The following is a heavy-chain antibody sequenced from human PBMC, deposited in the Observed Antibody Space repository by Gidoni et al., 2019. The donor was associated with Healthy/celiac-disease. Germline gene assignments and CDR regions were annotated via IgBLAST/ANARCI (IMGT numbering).Heavy chain of an antibody. V-gene: IGHV1-69*04. CDR2: IIPILGIA. D-gene: IGHD5-18*01. CDR1: GGTFSSYA. Sequence: QVQLVQSGAEVKKPGSSVKVSCKASGGTFSSYAISWVRQAPGQGLEWMGRIIPILGIANYAKKFQGRVTITADKSTSTAYMELSSLRSEDTAVYYCARDGIQRNYYFDYWGQGTLVTVSS. J-gene: IGHJ4*02. CDR3: ARDGIQRNYYFDY.